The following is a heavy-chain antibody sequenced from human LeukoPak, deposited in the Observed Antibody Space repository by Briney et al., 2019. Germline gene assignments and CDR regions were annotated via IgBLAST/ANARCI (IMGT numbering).Heavy chain of an antibody. D-gene: IGHD3-9*01. CDR1: GFTFSGYW. Sequence: PGGSLRLSCAASGFTFSGYWMHWVRQGPEKGLELVSRIDNDGHGILYADSVKGRFTTSRDNAKNTLYLQMNSLRAEDTAVYYCAKDPAYYDILTGYYNPYYFDYWGQGTLVTVSS. CDR2: IDNDGHGI. J-gene: IGHJ4*02. CDR3: AKDPAYYDILTGYYNPYYFDY. V-gene: IGHV3-74*03.